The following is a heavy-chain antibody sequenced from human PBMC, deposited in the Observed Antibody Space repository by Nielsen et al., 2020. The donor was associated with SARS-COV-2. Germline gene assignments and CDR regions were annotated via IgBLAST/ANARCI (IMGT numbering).Heavy chain of an antibody. D-gene: IGHD3-16*02. CDR2: ISGSGGST. Sequence: LSLTCAASGFTFSNAWMSWVRQAPGKGLEWVSAISGSGGSTYYADSVKGRFTISRDNSKNTLYLQMNSLKTEDTAVYYCTTDRVYDYVWGSYRHVDYWGQGTLVTVSS. CDR1: GFTFSNAW. J-gene: IGHJ4*02. V-gene: IGHV3-23*01. CDR3: TTDRVYDYVWGSYRHVDY.